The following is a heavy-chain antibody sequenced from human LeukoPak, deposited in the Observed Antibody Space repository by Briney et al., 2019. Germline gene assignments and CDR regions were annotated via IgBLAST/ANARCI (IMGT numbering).Heavy chain of an antibody. J-gene: IGHJ4*02. D-gene: IGHD3-22*01. CDR3: ARGSYDSSGFPFWVDY. CDR1: GYTFTSYG. Sequence: GASVKVSCKASGYTFTSYGISWVRQAPGQGLEWMGWISADNGNTKYAQKLQGRVTMTTDTSTSTAYMELRSLRSDDTAVYYCARGSYDSSGFPFWVDYWGQGTLVTVSS. V-gene: IGHV1-18*01. CDR2: ISADNGNT.